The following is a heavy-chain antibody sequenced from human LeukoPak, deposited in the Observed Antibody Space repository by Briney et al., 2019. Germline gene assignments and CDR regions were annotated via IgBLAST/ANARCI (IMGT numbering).Heavy chain of an antibody. J-gene: IGHJ4*02. CDR1: GGSINSGGFS. Sequence: SETLSLTCAVSGGSINSGGFSWTWIRQPPGKGLEWIGYIYYSGTTSYNPSLKSRVTISVDASKNQFSLKLSSVTAADTAVYYCARRRYSGSYYGYWGQGTLVTVSS. V-gene: IGHV4-30-2*01. CDR2: IYYSGTT. CDR3: ARRRYSGSYYGY. D-gene: IGHD1-26*01.